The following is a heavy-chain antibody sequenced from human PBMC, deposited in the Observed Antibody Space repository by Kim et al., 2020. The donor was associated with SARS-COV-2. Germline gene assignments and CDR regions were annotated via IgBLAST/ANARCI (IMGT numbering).Heavy chain of an antibody. CDR1: GGSFSGYY. V-gene: IGHV4-34*01. CDR2: INHSGST. J-gene: IGHJ4*01. Sequence: SETLSLTCAVYGGSFSGYYWSWIRQPPGKGLEWIGEINHSGSTNYNPSLKSRVTISVDTSKNQFSLKLSTVTAADTAVYYCARGRGGTTVVTLGWVDDY. D-gene: IGHD4-17*01. CDR3: ARGRGGTTVVTLGWVDDY.